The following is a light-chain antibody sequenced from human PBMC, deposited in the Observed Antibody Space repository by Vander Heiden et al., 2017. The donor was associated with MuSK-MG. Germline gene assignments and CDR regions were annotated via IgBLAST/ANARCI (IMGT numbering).Light chain of an antibody. V-gene: IGKV1-39*01. CDR3: QQSYSTPIT. J-gene: IGKJ4*01. Sequence: DIQMTQSPSSLSASVGDRVTITCRASQGISSYLNWYQQKPGKAPKLLIYAAPSLQSGVPSRFSGSGSGTDFTLTISCLQPEDFATYYCQQSYSTPITFGGGTKVEIK. CDR1: QGISSY. CDR2: AAP.